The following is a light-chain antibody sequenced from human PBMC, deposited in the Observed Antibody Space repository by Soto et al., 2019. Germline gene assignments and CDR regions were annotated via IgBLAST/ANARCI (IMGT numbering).Light chain of an antibody. J-gene: IGKJ1*01. CDR1: QSISSN. CDR2: GAS. V-gene: IGKV3-15*01. CDR3: QQYGSSPRA. Sequence: EIVMTQSTATLSVSAGERATLSFRASQSISSNLAWYQQKPGQAPRLLIFGASTRATGIPARFSGSGSGTEFTLTIDRLEPEDFATYYCQQYGSSPRAFGQGTKVDIK.